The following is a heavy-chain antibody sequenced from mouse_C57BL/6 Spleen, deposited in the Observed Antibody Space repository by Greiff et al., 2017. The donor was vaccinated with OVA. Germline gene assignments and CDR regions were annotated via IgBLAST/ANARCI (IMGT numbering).Heavy chain of an antibody. CDR1: GFNIKDDY. CDR3: TTRRNYGGFAY. J-gene: IGHJ3*01. V-gene: IGHV14-4*01. Sequence: EVMLVESGAELVRPGASVKLSCTASGFNIKDDYMHWVKQRPEQGLEWIGWIDPENGDTEYASKFQGKATITADTSSNTAYLQLSSLTSEDTAVYYCTTRRNYGGFAYWGQGTLVTVSA. CDR2: IDPENGDT. D-gene: IGHD2-1*01.